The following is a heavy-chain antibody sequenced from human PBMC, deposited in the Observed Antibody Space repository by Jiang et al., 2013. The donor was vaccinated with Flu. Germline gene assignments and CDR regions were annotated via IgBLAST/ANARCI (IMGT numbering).Heavy chain of an antibody. CDR3: ARDTHPGGDRTSSAY. Sequence: QSGSELRKPGASVKVSCKASGYTFTNYAVSWVRQAPGQGLEWMGWINTNTGRPTYAQGFTGRFVFSFDTSVSTAYLQISSLKAEDTAVYYCARDTHPGGDRTSSAYWGQGTLVTVSS. J-gene: IGHJ4*02. D-gene: IGHD3-16*01. V-gene: IGHV7-4-1*02. CDR1: GYTFTNYA. CDR2: INTNTGRP.